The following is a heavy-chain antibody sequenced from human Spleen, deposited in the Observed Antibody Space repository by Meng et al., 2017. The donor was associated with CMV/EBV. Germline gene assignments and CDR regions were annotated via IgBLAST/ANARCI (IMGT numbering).Heavy chain of an antibody. V-gene: IGHV3-30*02. Sequence: GGSLRLSCTVSGGSISSYYWSWIRQPPGKGLEWVAFIRYDGSNKYYADSVKGRFTISRDNSKNTLYLQMNSLRAEDTAVYYCAKDWVIFGVVIINNAGDYWGQGTLVTVSS. J-gene: IGHJ4*02. CDR1: GGSISSYY. D-gene: IGHD3-3*01. CDR2: IRYDGSNK. CDR3: AKDWVIFGVVIINNAGDY.